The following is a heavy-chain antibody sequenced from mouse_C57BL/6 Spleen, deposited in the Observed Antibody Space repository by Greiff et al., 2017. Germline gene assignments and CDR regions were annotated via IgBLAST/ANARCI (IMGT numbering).Heavy chain of an antibody. Sequence: DVMLVESGEGLVKPGGSLKLSCAASGFTFSSYAMSWVRQTPEKRLEWVAYISSGGDYIYYADTVKGRFTISRDNARNTLYLQMSSLKSEDTAMYYCEREDYSFAYWGQGTLVTVSA. CDR1: GFTFSSYA. CDR2: ISSGGDYI. CDR3: EREDYSFAY. D-gene: IGHD2-13*01. J-gene: IGHJ3*01. V-gene: IGHV5-9-1*02.